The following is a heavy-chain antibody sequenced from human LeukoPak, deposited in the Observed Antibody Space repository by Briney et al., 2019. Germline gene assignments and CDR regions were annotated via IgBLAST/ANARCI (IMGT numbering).Heavy chain of an antibody. CDR1: GYSISSDYY. Sequence: PSETLSLTCTVSGYSISSDYYWGWIRQPPGKGLEWIGSIHHSGRTYYNLSLKSRVTISVDTSKNQFSLKLSSVTAADTAVYYCARDHLANLASRLFDPWGQGTLVTVSS. V-gene: IGHV4-38-2*02. J-gene: IGHJ5*02. CDR2: IHHSGRT. D-gene: IGHD3-3*01. CDR3: ARDHLANLASRLFDP.